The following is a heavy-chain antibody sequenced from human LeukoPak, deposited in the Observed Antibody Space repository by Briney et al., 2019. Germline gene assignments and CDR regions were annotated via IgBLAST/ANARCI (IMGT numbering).Heavy chain of an antibody. V-gene: IGHV4/OR15-8*01. CDR1: GGSISSSNR. Sequence: SETLSLTCGVSGGSISSSNRWSWVRQPPGKGLEWIGEIYHEGSAKYSPSLRSRVTISVDKSRNQFSLKLSSVTAADTAVYYFSAQGGWYIDYWGQGTLVTVSS. CDR2: IYHEGSA. CDR3: SAQGGWYIDY. D-gene: IGHD6-19*01. J-gene: IGHJ4*02.